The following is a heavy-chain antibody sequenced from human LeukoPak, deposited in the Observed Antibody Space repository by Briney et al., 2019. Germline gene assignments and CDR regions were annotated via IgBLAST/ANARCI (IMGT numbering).Heavy chain of an antibody. CDR2: IYYSGST. D-gene: IGHD6-19*01. CDR1: GGSISSSSYY. J-gene: IGHJ5*02. Sequence: SETLSLTCTVSGGSISSSSYYWGWIRQPPGKGLEWIGSIYYSGSTYYNPSLKSRVTISVDTSKNQFSLKLSSVTAADTAVYYCARGAAVAGTCWFDPWGQGTPVTVSS. V-gene: IGHV4-39*07. CDR3: ARGAAVAGTCWFDP.